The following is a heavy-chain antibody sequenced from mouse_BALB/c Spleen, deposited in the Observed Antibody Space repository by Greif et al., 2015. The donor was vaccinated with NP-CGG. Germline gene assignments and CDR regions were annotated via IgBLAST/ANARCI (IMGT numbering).Heavy chain of an antibody. CDR2: INPGSGGT. CDR3: AREGDYGFAY. J-gene: IGHJ3*01. D-gene: IGHD2-4*01. V-gene: IGHV1-54*01. Sequence: QVRLQQPGAELVRPGTSVKVSCKASGYGFTNYLMEWVKQRPGQGLEWIGVINPGSGGTNYNEKSKGKATLTADKSSSTAYMQLSSLTSDDSAVYFCAREGDYGFAYWGQGTLVTVSA. CDR1: GYGFTNYL.